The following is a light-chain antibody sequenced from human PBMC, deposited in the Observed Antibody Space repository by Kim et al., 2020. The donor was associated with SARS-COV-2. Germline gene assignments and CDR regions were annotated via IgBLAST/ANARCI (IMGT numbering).Light chain of an antibody. V-gene: IGKV3-15*01. CDR3: QEYNNWPALT. CDR2: GAS. CDR1: QSVGSN. Sequence: SPGDSATLSCRASQSVGSNLAWYQQTLGQPPRLLIYGASTRATGIPARFSGSGSGTEFTLTISSLQSEDFAVYYCQEYNNWPALTFGGGTKVDIK. J-gene: IGKJ4*01.